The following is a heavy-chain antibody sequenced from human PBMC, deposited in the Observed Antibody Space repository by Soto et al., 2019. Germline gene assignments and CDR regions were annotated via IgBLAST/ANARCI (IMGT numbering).Heavy chain of an antibody. D-gene: IGHD2-2*01. CDR3: SRKSQYCSSTRCYSVAPSPGAFDI. CDR2: IYYSGST. V-gene: IGHV4-39*01. CDR1: CGSISSSRYY. J-gene: IGHJ3*02. Sequence: SETLSLTCTVSCGSISSSRYYWGWIRQPPGKGLEWIGSIYYSGSTYYNPSLKSRVTIYVDRSKNQFSLKLSSVTAADTAVYYCSRKSQYCSSTRCYSVAPSPGAFDIWGQGAMVTVS.